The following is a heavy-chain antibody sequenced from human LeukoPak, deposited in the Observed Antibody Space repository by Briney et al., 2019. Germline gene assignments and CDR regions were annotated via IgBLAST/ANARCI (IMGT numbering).Heavy chain of an antibody. CDR2: IYYSGST. CDR3: ARLYSYGPRYYYYYGMDV. V-gene: IGHV4-59*08. J-gene: IGHJ6*02. CDR1: GGSISSYY. D-gene: IGHD5-18*01. Sequence: PSETLSLTCTVSGGSISSYYWSWIRQPPGKGLEWIGYIYYSGSTNYNPSLKSRVTISVDTSKNQFSLKLSSVTAADTAVYYCARLYSYGPRYYYYYGMDVWGQGTTVTVSS.